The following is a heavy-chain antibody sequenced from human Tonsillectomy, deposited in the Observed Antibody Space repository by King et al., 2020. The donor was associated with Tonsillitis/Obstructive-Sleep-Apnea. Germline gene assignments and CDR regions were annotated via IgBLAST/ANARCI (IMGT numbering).Heavy chain of an antibody. CDR2: IYSGGST. Sequence: QLVQSGGGLVQPGGSLRLSCAASGFTVSSNYMSWVRQAPGKGLEWVSVIYSGGSTYYADSVKGRFTISRDNSKNTLYLQMNSLRAEDTAVYYCARGGGRFLEWSEDYYYYMDVWGKGTTVTVSS. CDR1: GFTVSSNY. V-gene: IGHV3-66*01. D-gene: IGHD3-3*01. CDR3: ARGGGRFLEWSEDYYYYMDV. J-gene: IGHJ6*03.